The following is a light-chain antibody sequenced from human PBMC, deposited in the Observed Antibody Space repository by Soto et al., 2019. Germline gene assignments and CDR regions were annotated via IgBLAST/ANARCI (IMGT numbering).Light chain of an antibody. V-gene: IGKV1-12*01. CDR1: QDIGNW. CDR2: SAS. Sequence: IQVTQSPPSMAASVGDGLTITCRASQDIGNWMTWYQQKPGKAPKLLIDSASTLVRGVPSRFSGSGSGTEFTLTISGLQPEDSLTYYCQQAKSFPITFGQGTRLEIK. CDR3: QQAKSFPIT. J-gene: IGKJ5*01.